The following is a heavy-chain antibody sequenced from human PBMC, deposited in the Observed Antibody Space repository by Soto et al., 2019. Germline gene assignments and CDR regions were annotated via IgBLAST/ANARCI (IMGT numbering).Heavy chain of an antibody. V-gene: IGHV3-74*01. CDR3: TSDTLGLRDT. D-gene: IGHD3-3*01. CDR1: GFTFSHYW. J-gene: IGHJ5*02. CDR2: INPAGTIT. Sequence: MQMVESGGGSVQPGGSLRLSCAASGFTFSHYWMHCVRQTPGKGLVWVSRINPAGTITNYADSVEGRFTISRDNADSALVLQRISLSADDTAIYYCTSDTLGLRDTWGQGTLVTVYS.